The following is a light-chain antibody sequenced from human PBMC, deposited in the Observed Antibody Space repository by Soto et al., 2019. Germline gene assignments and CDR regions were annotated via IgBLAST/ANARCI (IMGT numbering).Light chain of an antibody. CDR3: LQKYFYPFT. V-gene: IGKV1-6*01. J-gene: IGKJ3*01. CDR2: AAS. Sequence: AIQMTQSPSSLSASVGDRVTITCRASQGIRNDLDWFQQKPGKAPKLLIYAASNLQSGAPARFSGSGSGTDFTLTISSLQPEDFDTYYCLQKYFYPFTFGPGTKVDIK. CDR1: QGIRND.